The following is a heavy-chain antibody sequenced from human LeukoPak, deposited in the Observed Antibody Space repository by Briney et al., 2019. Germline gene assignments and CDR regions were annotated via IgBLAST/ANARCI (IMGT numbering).Heavy chain of an antibody. D-gene: IGHD2-2*01. Sequence: PGGSLRLSCAASGFTFSSYSMNWVRQAPGKGLEWVSYISSSSSTIYYADSVKGRFTISRDNAKNSLYLQMNSLRAEDTAVYYCARGSTSLGYMDVWGKGTTVTVSS. CDR2: ISSSSSTI. V-gene: IGHV3-48*01. CDR3: ARGSTSLGYMDV. J-gene: IGHJ6*03. CDR1: GFTFSSYS.